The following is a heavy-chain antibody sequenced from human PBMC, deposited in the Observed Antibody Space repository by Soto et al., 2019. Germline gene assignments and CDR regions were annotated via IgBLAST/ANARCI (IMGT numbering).Heavy chain of an antibody. Sequence: GGSLRLSCAASGFPFVNFAMSWVRQAPGKGLEWVSSIDRIGDITFYAGSVKDRFSISRDNSRNTLFLLMNNLRADESAMYYCTQAPRAPEPTGLFFDSWGQGSLVTVSS. CDR3: TQAPRAPEPTGLFFDS. J-gene: IGHJ4*02. CDR2: IDRIGDIT. CDR1: GFPFVNFA. V-gene: IGHV3-23*01. D-gene: IGHD2-8*02.